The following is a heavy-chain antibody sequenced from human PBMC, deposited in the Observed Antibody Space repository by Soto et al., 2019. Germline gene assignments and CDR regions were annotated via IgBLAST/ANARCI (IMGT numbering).Heavy chain of an antibody. CDR3: ARDKDRLQLGGNYYYIMDV. CDR2: IMPIFGTP. V-gene: IGHV1-69*12. J-gene: IGHJ6*02. Sequence: QVQLVQSGAEVKKPGSSVKVSCKASGDTFSSYAISWVRQVPGQGLEWMGGIMPIFGTPDYAQNFQGRVTITADESTSTAYMELSSLRSEETGVYYCARDKDRLQLGGNYYYIMDVWGQGTTVTVSS. D-gene: IGHD5-12*01. CDR1: GDTFSSYA.